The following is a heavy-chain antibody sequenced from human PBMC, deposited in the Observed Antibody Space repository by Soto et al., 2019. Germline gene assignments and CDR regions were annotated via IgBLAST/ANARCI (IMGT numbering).Heavy chain of an antibody. J-gene: IGHJ6*03. Sequence: TLSLTCAVYGGSFSGYYWSWIRQPPGMALEWIGEINHLGSINYNPSLKSRVTMSVDTSKNQFSLTLNSVTAADTATYYCARGGISHWAYFYYMDVWDRGTTVTVSS. D-gene: IGHD2-21*01. CDR3: ARGGISHWAYFYYMDV. CDR2: INHLGSI. V-gene: IGHV4-34*01. CDR1: GGSFSGYY.